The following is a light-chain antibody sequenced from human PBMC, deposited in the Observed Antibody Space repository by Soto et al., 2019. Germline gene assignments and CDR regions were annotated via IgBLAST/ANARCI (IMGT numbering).Light chain of an antibody. CDR3: QQYNNWPPWT. CDR1: QYSASSN. CDR2: DAS. V-gene: IGKV3-15*01. Sequence: EIVLTQSPGTLSLSPGEGATLSCSSMQYSASSNLAWYQQKPGQAPRLLIYDASTRATGSPDRFSGSGSETEFTLTISSLQSEDYAIYYCQQYNNWPPWTFGQGTKVDIK. J-gene: IGKJ1*01.